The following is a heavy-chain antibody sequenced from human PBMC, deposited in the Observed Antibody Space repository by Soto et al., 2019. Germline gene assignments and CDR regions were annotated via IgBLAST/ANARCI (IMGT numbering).Heavy chain of an antibody. Sequence: QIPLVQSGGDVKTPGASVKVSCTTSRYTFTSHGIAWVRQAPGQGLEWMGWISTFNGKTDYAQKFQGRVTMTADTLTSTVHMELRSLRSDDTAVYYCARLLTEGATFREDAFDLWGPGTKVTVSS. V-gene: IGHV1-18*01. J-gene: IGHJ3*01. CDR2: ISTFNGKT. CDR1: RYTFTSHG. CDR3: ARLLTEGATFREDAFDL. D-gene: IGHD3-9*01.